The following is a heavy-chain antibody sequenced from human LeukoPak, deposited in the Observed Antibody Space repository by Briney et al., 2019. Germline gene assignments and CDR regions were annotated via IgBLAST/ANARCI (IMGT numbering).Heavy chain of an antibody. V-gene: IGHV1-69*04. D-gene: IGHD4-17*01. J-gene: IGHJ5*02. CDR2: IIPILGIA. Sequence: GASVKVSCKASGVTLINYASNWVRQAPGQGLEWMGRIIPILGIANYAQKFQGRVTMTRDTSTSTVYMELSSLRSEDTAVYYCARDLGIQDYGDYLGNWFDPWGQGTLVTVSS. CDR3: ARDLGIQDYGDYLGNWFDP. CDR1: GVTLINYA.